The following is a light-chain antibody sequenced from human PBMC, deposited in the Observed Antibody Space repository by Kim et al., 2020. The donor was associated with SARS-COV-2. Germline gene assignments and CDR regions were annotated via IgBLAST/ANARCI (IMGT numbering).Light chain of an antibody. CDR2: DAS. Sequence: DIQMTQSPSTLSASVGDRVTITCRASQSISSWLAWYQQKPGKAPTLLIYDASDLESGVPSRFSGSGSGTEFTLTFSSLQPDDFATYYCQQYNSYPITFGQGTRLEIK. J-gene: IGKJ5*01. CDR3: QQYNSYPIT. CDR1: QSISSW. V-gene: IGKV1-5*01.